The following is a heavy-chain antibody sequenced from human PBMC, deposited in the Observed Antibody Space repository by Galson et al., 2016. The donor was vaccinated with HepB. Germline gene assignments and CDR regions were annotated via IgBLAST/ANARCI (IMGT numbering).Heavy chain of an antibody. CDR3: GRAYSYGPEYFHH. J-gene: IGHJ1*01. Sequence: VKVSCKASGYTFSSSAMHWVRQAPGQRLEWMGWINAGNGHTKYSQKFQGRVTITRDTSANTAYIELSSLRSEDTAVYYCGRAYSYGPEYFHHWGQGTLVTVSS. D-gene: IGHD5-18*01. CDR2: INAGNGHT. V-gene: IGHV1-3*01. CDR1: GYTFSSSA.